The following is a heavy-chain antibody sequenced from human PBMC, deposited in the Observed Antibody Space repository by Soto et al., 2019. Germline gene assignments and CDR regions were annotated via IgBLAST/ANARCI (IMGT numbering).Heavy chain of an antibody. D-gene: IGHD5-12*01. CDR2: IYTSGST. CDR3: ARGIYSGANSDSAFDI. J-gene: IGHJ3*02. V-gene: IGHV4-4*07. Sequence: SETLSLTCTVSGGSIRSYYCSWIRQPAGKGLEWIGRIYTSGSTNYNPSLKSRVTMSVDTSKNQFSLKLSSVTAADTAVYYCARGIYSGANSDSAFDIWGRGTMVTVSS. CDR1: GGSIRSYY.